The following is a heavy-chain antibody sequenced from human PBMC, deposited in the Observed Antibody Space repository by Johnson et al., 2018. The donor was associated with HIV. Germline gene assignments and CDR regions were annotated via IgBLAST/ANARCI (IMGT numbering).Heavy chain of an antibody. Sequence: EVQLVEFGGGVVRLGGSLRLSCEASGFTFDDYAMHWVRQAPGKGLEWVSGISWNSGSIGYADSVKGRFTISRDNAKNSLYLQMNSLRAEDTALYYCAKDLALSGYLDAFDIWGQGTMVTVSS. CDR2: ISWNSGSI. D-gene: IGHD3-22*01. CDR1: GFTFDDYA. J-gene: IGHJ3*02. CDR3: AKDLALSGYLDAFDI. V-gene: IGHV3-9*01.